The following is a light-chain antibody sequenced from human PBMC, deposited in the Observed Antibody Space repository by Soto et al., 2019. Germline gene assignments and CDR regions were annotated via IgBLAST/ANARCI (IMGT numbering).Light chain of an antibody. J-gene: IGKJ1*01. V-gene: IGKV3D-15*01. CDR1: QSVSSK. CDR3: QLYGASSKP. CDR2: AAS. Sequence: EKVITQSSTALSVVPGERATLSYKASQSVSSKLAWYQQKPGQAPRLLIYAASTRATGIPDRFSGSGSGTDFTLSISRLEPEDFAVYYCQLYGASSKPFGQGTKVDI.